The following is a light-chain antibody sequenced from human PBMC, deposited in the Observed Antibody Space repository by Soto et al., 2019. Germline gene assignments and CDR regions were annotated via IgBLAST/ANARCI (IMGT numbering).Light chain of an antibody. J-gene: IGLJ1*01. CDR1: SSDVGGYNY. CDR3: CSYEGSYSDV. V-gene: IGLV2-11*01. CDR2: DVS. Sequence: ALPQPRSVSASPGQSVTISCTGTSSDVGGYNYVSWYQEQPGKAPKLMIYDVSKRPSGVPDRFSGSKSGNTASLTISGLQAEDEADYYCCSYEGSYSDVFGTGTKGTV.